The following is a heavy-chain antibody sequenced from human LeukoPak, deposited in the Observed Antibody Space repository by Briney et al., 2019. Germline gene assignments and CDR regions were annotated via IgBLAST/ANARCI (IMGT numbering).Heavy chain of an antibody. CDR1: GGSISYYY. Sequence: SETLSLTCTVSGGSISYYYWNWIRQPPGKGLEWIGCIYYSGSTNYNPSLKSRVTISVDTSKQQFSLKLSSVTAADTAMYYCARDTGSGHWYFDVWGRGTLVTVSA. D-gene: IGHD1-1*01. V-gene: IGHV4-59*01. J-gene: IGHJ2*01. CDR3: ARDTGSGHWYFDV. CDR2: IYYSGST.